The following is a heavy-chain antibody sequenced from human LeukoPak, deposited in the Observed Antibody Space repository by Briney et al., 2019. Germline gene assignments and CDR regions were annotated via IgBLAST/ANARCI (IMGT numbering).Heavy chain of an antibody. Sequence: KPSETLSLTCAVYGGSFSGYYWSWIRQPPGKGLEWIGEINHSGSTNYNPSLKSRVTISVDTSKNKFSLKLSSVTAADTAVNYCAREGSRGGRGYNYYRDVGGKGTTVTVSS. J-gene: IGHJ6*03. D-gene: IGHD3-10*01. CDR1: GGSFSGYY. V-gene: IGHV4-34*01. CDR2: INHSGST. CDR3: AREGSRGGRGYNYYRDV.